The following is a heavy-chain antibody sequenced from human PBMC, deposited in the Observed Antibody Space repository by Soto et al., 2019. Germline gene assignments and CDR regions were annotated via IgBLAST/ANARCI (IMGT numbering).Heavy chain of an antibody. Sequence: ASVKVSCKASGGTFSSYTISWVRQAPGQGLEWMGRIIPILGIANYAQKFQGRVTITADKSTSTAYMELSSLRSEDTAVYYCARARSQGSGTLGYDFWSGYYTDYYYYMDVWGKGTTVTVSS. D-gene: IGHD3-3*01. J-gene: IGHJ6*03. V-gene: IGHV1-69*02. CDR3: ARARSQGSGTLGYDFWSGYYTDYYYYMDV. CDR1: GGTFSSYT. CDR2: IIPILGIA.